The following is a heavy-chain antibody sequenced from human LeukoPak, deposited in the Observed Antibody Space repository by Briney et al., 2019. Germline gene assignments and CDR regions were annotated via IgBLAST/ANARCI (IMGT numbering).Heavy chain of an antibody. CDR1: GGSISSSNW. V-gene: IGHV4-4*02. J-gene: IGHJ4*02. CDR2: IYHSGST. Sequence: PSETLSLTCAVSGGSISSSNWWSWVRQPPGKGLEWIGEIYHSGSTNYNPSLKSRVTISVDKSKNQFSLKLSSVTAADTAVYYCASRITMVRGVSPLLDYWGQGTLVTVSS. D-gene: IGHD3-10*01. CDR3: ASRITMVRGVSPLLDY.